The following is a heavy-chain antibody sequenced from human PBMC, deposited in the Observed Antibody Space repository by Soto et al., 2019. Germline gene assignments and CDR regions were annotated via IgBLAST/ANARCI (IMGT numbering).Heavy chain of an antibody. D-gene: IGHD2-2*01. CDR2: IYSGGST. CDR3: AKDRGTSIDVHRYFHYYGMDV. J-gene: IGHJ6*02. CDR1: GFPVITTS. V-gene: IGHV3-53*01. Sequence: GGSLRLPWSSFGFPVITTSMSWARQPPGKGLEGVSVIYSGGSTYYADSVKGRFTISRDNSKHTAYLQMNSLRAEDTAVYYCAKDRGTSIDVHRYFHYYGMDVWGQGTTVTVSS.